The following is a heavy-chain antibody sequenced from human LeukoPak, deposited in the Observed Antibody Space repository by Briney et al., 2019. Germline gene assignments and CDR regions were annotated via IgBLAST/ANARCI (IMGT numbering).Heavy chain of an antibody. D-gene: IGHD4-17*01. CDR2: IGGSGTYA. CDR3: GRDPNGDYVGAFEF. Sequence: PGGSLRLSCVAAGFTFATYAMTWVRLTPGKGLEWVASIGGSGTYANYADSVRGRFTISRDNSKDTLYLQLYSLRAEDTAVYYCGRDPNGDYVGAFEFWGQGTLVSVSS. J-gene: IGHJ3*01. V-gene: IGHV3-23*01. CDR1: GFTFATYA.